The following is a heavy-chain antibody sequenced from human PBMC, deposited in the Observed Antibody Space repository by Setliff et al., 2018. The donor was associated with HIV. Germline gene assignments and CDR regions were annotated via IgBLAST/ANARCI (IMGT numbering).Heavy chain of an antibody. CDR2: VHSTGTT. CDR3: ARARITMIGGRLEPYAFDR. D-gene: IGHD3-10*01. CDR1: GGSFSTYY. Sequence: PSETLSLTCTVSGGSFSTYYWSWIRQPAGEGLECIGRVHSTGTTIYNPSLKSRVTMSVDASKNQLSLKLRSVTAADTAVYYCARARITMIGGRLEPYAFDRWGQGTKVTVSS. J-gene: IGHJ3*01. V-gene: IGHV4-4*07.